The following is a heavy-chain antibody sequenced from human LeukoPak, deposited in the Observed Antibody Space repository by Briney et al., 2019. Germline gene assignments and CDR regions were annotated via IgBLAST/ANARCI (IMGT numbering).Heavy chain of an antibody. V-gene: IGHV3-7*01. Sequence: GESLRLSCAASGFTFSSYWMSWVRQAPGKGLEWVANIKQDGSEKYYVDSVKGRFTISRDNAKNSLYLQMNSLRAEDTAVYYCARSGSGSYSFNEFDYWGQGTLVTVSS. D-gene: IGHD3-10*01. CDR2: IKQDGSEK. CDR1: GFTFSSYW. J-gene: IGHJ4*02. CDR3: ARSGSGSYSFNEFDY.